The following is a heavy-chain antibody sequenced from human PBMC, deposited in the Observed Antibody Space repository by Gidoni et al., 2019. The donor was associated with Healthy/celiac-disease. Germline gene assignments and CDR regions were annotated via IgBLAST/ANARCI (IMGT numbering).Heavy chain of an antibody. Sequence: DVQLVQSGAEGKKPGESLKNPCKGSGYSFTSYWIGWVRQMPGKGLEWMGIIYPGDSDTRYSPSFQGQVTISADKSISTAYLQWSSLKASDTAMYYCAREGTVTSNWFDPWGQGTLVTVSS. V-gene: IGHV5-51*01. CDR1: GYSFTSYW. CDR2: IYPGDSDT. D-gene: IGHD4-17*01. J-gene: IGHJ5*02. CDR3: AREGTVTSNWFDP.